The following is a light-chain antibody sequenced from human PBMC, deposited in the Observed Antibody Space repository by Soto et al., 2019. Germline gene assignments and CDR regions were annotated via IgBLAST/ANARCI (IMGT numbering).Light chain of an antibody. Sequence: EIVLTQSPGTLSLSPGERATLSCRASQSVRSNFLAWYQQRPGQAPRLLIYGASSRATDITDRFSGSGSGTDFTLIISRLEPEDCAVYYCQQYGSALQTFGQGTKVEIK. V-gene: IGKV3-20*01. CDR3: QQYGSALQT. CDR2: GAS. J-gene: IGKJ1*01. CDR1: QSVRSNF.